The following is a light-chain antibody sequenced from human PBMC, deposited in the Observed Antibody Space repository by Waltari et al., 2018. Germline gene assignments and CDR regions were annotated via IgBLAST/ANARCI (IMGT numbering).Light chain of an antibody. CDR3: QQSHSIPWT. CDR1: QKLYNY. J-gene: IGKJ1*01. Sequence: DIQMTQSTSSLAASVGGGVTLTCRASQKLYNYLSWYLQRPGKAPKLLIYAASRLQSGVPSRFSGSGSETDFTLTISSLQPDDFGTYYCQQSHSIPWTFGQGTRVEVK. V-gene: IGKV1-39*01. CDR2: AAS.